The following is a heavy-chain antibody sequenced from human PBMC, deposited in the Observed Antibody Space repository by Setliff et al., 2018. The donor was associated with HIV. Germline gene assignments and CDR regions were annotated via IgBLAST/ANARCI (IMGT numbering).Heavy chain of an antibody. CDR2: MSTGGGIK. CDR3: AKELAASGLGYFDS. J-gene: IGHJ4*02. D-gene: IGHD3-22*01. Sequence: GGSLRLSCAATGFTFSSYVLHWVRQAPGKGLEWVAVMSTGGGIKIYADSVKGRFTISRDNSKNTVYLQMNSLRAEDTAEYYCAKELAASGLGYFDSWGRGILVTVSS. CDR1: GFTFSSYV. V-gene: IGHV3-30-3*01.